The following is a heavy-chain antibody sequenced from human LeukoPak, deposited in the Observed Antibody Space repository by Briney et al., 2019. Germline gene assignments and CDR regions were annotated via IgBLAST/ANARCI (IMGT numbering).Heavy chain of an antibody. CDR2: ISSSSSYI. CDR3: ARDSSGYYLDY. J-gene: IGHJ4*02. CDR1: GFTFSTYS. V-gene: IGHV3-21*01. Sequence: GGSLRLSCAATGFTFSTYSMNWVRQAPGKELEWVSSISSSSSYIYHADSVKGRFTIFRDNAKNSLYLQMNSLRAEDTAVYYCARDSSGYYLDYWGQGTLVTVSS. D-gene: IGHD3-22*01.